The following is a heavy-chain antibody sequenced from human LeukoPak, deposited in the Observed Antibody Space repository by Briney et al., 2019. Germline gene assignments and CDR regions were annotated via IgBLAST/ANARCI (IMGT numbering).Heavy chain of an antibody. CDR3: ARDRSPYDYVWGSYRPNDAFDI. CDR2: INHSGST. CDR1: GGSFSGYY. Sequence: PSETLSLTCAVYGGSFSGYYWSWIRQPPGKGLEWIGEINHSGSTNYNPSLKSRVTISVDTSKNQFSLKLSSVTAADTAVYYCARDRSPYDYVWGSYRPNDAFDIWGQGTMVTVSS. J-gene: IGHJ3*02. V-gene: IGHV4-34*01. D-gene: IGHD3-16*02.